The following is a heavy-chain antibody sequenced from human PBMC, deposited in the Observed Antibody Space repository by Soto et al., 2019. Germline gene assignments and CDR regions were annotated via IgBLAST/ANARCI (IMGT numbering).Heavy chain of an antibody. CDR3: ARRSLSSGLDY. D-gene: IGHD3-22*01. V-gene: IGHV3-30-3*01. CDR2: ISYDGSNK. Sequence: QVQLVESGGGVVQPGRSLRLSCAASGFTFSSYAMHWVRQAPGKGLEWVAVISYDGSNKYYADSVKGRFTIYRDNSKNTLYLQMNSLRAEDTAVYYCARRSLSSGLDYWGQGTLVTVSS. J-gene: IGHJ4*02. CDR1: GFTFSSYA.